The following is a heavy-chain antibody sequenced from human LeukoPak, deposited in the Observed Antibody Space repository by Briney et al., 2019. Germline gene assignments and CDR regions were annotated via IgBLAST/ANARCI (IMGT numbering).Heavy chain of an antibody. CDR1: GGSISSSSYY. CDR3: ALLRSSGWDYFDY. J-gene: IGHJ4*02. D-gene: IGHD6-19*01. Sequence: SETLSLTCTVSGGSISSSSYYWGWIRQPPGKGLEWIGSIYYSGSTYYNPSLKSRVTISVDTSKNQFSLKLSSVTAADTAVYYCALLRSSGWDYFDYWGQGTLVTVSS. CDR2: IYYSGST. V-gene: IGHV4-39*01.